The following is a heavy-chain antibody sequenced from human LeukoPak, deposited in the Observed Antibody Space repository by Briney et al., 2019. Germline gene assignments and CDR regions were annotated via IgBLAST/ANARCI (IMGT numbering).Heavy chain of an antibody. Sequence: ASVKVSCKASGYTFTSYGISWVRQAPGQGLEWMGWISAYNGNTNYAQKLQGRVTMTTDTSTSTAYMELRSLGSDDTAVYYCARDHRSLWFGEANNAFDIWGQGTMVTVSS. D-gene: IGHD3-10*01. CDR3: ARDHRSLWFGEANNAFDI. V-gene: IGHV1-18*01. CDR1: GYTFTSYG. CDR2: ISAYNGNT. J-gene: IGHJ3*02.